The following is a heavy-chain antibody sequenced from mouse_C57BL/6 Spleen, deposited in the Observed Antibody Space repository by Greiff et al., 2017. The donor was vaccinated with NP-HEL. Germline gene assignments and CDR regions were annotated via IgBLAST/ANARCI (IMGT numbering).Heavy chain of an antibody. CDR2: IYPGDGDT. D-gene: IGHD1-1*01. J-gene: IGHJ4*01. Sequence: QVQLQQSGPELVKPGASVKISCKASGYAFSSSWMNWVKQRPGKGLEWIGRIYPGDGDTNYNGKFKGKATLTADKSSSTAYMQLSSLTSEDSAVYFCARSYYYGSGEDYWGQGTSVTVSS. CDR3: ARSYYYGSGEDY. CDR1: GYAFSSSW. V-gene: IGHV1-82*01.